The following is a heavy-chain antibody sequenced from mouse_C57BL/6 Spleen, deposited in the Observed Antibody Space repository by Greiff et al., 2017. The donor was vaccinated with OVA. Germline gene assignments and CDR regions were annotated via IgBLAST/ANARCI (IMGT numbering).Heavy chain of an antibody. CDR1: GYTFTDYY. V-gene: IGHV1-76*01. Sequence: VKLMESGAELVRPGASVKLSCKASGYTFTDYYINWVKQRPGQGLEWIARIYPGSGNTYYNEKFKGKATLTAEKSSSTAYMQLSSLTSEDSAVYFCARWRDYGNYFDYWGQGTTLTVSS. CDR2: IYPGSGNT. CDR3: ARWRDYGNYFDY. J-gene: IGHJ2*01. D-gene: IGHD2-1*01.